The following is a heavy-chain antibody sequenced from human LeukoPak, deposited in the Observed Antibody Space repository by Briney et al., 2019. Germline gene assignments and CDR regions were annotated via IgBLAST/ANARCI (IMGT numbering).Heavy chain of an antibody. CDR2: IYYSGST. D-gene: IGHD6-13*01. CDR1: GGSISSYY. Sequence: SETLSLTCTVSGGSISSYYWSWIRQPPGKGLEWIGYIYYSGSTNYNPSLKSRVTISVDTSKNQFSLKLSSVTAADTAVYYCARSYSSSWGNLDYWGQGALVTVSS. V-gene: IGHV4-59*08. CDR3: ARSYSSSWGNLDY. J-gene: IGHJ4*02.